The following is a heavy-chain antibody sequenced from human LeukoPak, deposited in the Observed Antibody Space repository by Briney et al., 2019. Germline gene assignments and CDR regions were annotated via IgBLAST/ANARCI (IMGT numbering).Heavy chain of an antibody. Sequence: GGSLRLSCAASGLTFRSYSMNWVGQAPGKGLEWVSYISSSSSTIYYAESVKGRFTISRDNAKNSLYLQMNSLRAEDTAVYYCARDLRDGYNYADAFDIRGQGRMVTVSS. CDR1: GLTFRSYS. CDR3: ARDLRDGYNYADAFDI. D-gene: IGHD5-24*01. CDR2: ISSSSSTI. J-gene: IGHJ3*02. V-gene: IGHV3-48*01.